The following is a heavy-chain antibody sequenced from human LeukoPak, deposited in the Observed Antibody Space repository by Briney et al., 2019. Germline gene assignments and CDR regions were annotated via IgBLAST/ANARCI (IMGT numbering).Heavy chain of an antibody. V-gene: IGHV4-39*07. Sequence: SETLSLTCTVSGGSISSSSYYWGWIRQPPGKGLEWIGSIYYSGSTYYNPSLKSRVTISVDTSKNQFSLKLSSVTAADTAVYYCARVEEYSGYDTFDYWGQGTLVTVSS. J-gene: IGHJ4*02. CDR2: IYYSGST. CDR3: ARVEEYSGYDTFDY. CDR1: GGSISSSSYY. D-gene: IGHD5-12*01.